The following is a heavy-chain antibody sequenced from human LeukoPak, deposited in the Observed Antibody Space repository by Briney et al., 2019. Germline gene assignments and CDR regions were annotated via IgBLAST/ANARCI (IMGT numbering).Heavy chain of an antibody. CDR1: GYTFTSYG. D-gene: IGHD5-12*01. J-gene: IGHJ3*02. V-gene: IGHV1-18*01. Sequence: ASVKVSCKASGYTFTSYGISWVRQAPGQGLEWMGWISAYNGNTNYAQKLQGRVTMTTDTSTSTAYMELRSLRSDDTAVYYCANQEWLRFNLNAFDIWGQGTMVTVSS. CDR3: ANQEWLRFNLNAFDI. CDR2: ISAYNGNT.